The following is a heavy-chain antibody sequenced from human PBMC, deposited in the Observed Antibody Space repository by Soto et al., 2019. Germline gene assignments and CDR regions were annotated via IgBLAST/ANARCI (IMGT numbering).Heavy chain of an antibody. V-gene: IGHV1-18*01. CDR3: ARASSGSSPLRSYFDY. CDR1: GYTFTSYG. CDR2: ISAYNGNT. J-gene: IGHJ4*02. D-gene: IGHD1-26*01. Sequence: ASVKVSCKASGYTFTSYGISWVRQAPGQGLEWMGWISAYNGNTNYAQKLQGRATMTTDTSTSTAYMELRSLRSDDTAVYYCARASSGSSPLRSYFDYWGQGTLVTVSS.